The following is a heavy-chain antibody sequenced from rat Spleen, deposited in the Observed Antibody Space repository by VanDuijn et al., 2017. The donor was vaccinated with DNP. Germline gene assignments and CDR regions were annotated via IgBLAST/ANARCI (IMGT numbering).Heavy chain of an antibody. CDR2: ISSGEKT. CDR1: GSSLTSFG. D-gene: IGHD1-6*01. CDR3: TRVLYNGYQRHYWSFDF. J-gene: IGHJ1*01. V-gene: IGHV2S12*01. Sequence: QVQLKESGPGLVQSSQTLSLTCTVSGSSLTSFGVSWVRQPPGKGLEWIAAISSGEKTYYNPALKSRLSISRDTSKSQVFLKMNSLQTEDTAIYFCTRVLYNGYQRHYWSFDFWGPGTMVTVSS.